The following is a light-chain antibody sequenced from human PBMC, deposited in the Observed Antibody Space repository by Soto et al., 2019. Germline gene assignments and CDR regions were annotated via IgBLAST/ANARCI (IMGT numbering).Light chain of an antibody. CDR3: CSYAGSNTYVV. CDR2: EVS. J-gene: IGLJ2*01. CDR1: SSDVGNYNL. V-gene: IGLV2-23*02. Sequence: QSVLTQPASVSGSPEQSITISCTGTSSDVGNYNLVSWYQHHPGKAPKLMSYEVSKRPSGISNRCSGSKSGNTASLTISGLQAEDEADYYCCSYAGSNTYVVFGGGTKVTVL.